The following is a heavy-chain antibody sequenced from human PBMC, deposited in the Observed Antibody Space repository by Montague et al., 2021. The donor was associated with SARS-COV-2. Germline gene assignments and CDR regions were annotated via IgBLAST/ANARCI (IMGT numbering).Heavy chain of an antibody. Sequence: PALVKPTQTLTLTCSFSGFPLSTSGMCVSWVRQPPGKALEWLALIDRDDEYYNTSLKTRLTISKDTSKNQVVLTLTNMDPVDTATYFYARGIGWRSRVIFDPWGQGTLVTVSS. V-gene: IGHV2-70*20. CDR1: GFPLSTSGMC. CDR3: ARGIGWRSRVIFDP. J-gene: IGHJ5*02. CDR2: IDRDDE. D-gene: IGHD1-26*01.